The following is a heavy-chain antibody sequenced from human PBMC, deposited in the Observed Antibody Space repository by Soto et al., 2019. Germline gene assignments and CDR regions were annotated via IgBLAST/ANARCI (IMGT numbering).Heavy chain of an antibody. V-gene: IGHV3-30-3*01. CDR3: ARDLDWGYGAYYYYYYGMDV. J-gene: IGHJ6*02. CDR1: GFTFSSYA. Sequence: PGGSLRLSCAASGFTFSSYAMHWVRQAPGKGLEWVAVISYDGSNKYYADSVKGRFTISRDNSKNTLYLQMNSLRAEDTAVYYCARDLDWGYGAYYYYYYGMDVWGQGTTVTVSS. CDR2: ISYDGSNK. D-gene: IGHD5-18*01.